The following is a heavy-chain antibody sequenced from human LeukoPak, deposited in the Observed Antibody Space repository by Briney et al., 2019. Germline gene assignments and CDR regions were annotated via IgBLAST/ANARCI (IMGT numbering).Heavy chain of an antibody. J-gene: IGHJ3*01. V-gene: IGHV3-74*01. CDR1: GFTFSSYW. Sequence: GGSLRLSCTASGFTFSSYWMHWVRQAPGKGLVWVSRINSDGSNTKYADSVKGRFTISRDIAKNTLYLQMNSLRAEDTAVYFCARARGTTGNPLDSWGQGTVVTVSS. CDR2: INSDGSNT. D-gene: IGHD1-1*01. CDR3: ARARGTTGNPLDS.